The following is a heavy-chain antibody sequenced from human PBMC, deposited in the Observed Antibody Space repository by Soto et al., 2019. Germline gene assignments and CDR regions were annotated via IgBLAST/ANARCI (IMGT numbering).Heavy chain of an antibody. CDR2: ISGSGGTT. J-gene: IGHJ4*02. D-gene: IGHD2-21*01. CDR3: AKQNLAVAIDY. CDR1: GFTFSNYP. V-gene: IGHV3-23*01. Sequence: LESGGGLVQPGGFLRLSCAASGFTFSNYPMSWVRQAPGKGLEWVSGISGSGGTTYYADSVRGRFTISRDNSGNTLFLQMNSLRAEDTAVYYCAKQNLAVAIDYFGQGALVTVSS.